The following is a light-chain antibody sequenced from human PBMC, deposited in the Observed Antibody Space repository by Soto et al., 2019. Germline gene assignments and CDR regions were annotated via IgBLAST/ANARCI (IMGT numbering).Light chain of an antibody. CDR1: QDIHIF. V-gene: IGKV1-9*01. Sequence: DIQMTQSPSTLSGSVGDRVTITCRASQDIHIFLAWYQHKPGKAPKLMIDSASTLQSGVPSRFSGSGSGTEFTLTISSLQPEDVATYYCQQLNIYPLILGPGTKVDIK. CDR2: SAS. CDR3: QQLNIYPLI. J-gene: IGKJ3*01.